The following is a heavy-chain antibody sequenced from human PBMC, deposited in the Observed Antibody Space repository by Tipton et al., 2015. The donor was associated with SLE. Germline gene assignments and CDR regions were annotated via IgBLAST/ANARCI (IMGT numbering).Heavy chain of an antibody. Sequence: TLSLTCTVSGGSISSGYYYWSWIRQPPGKGLEWIGYIYYSGSTSYNPSLKSRVTISVDTSKNQFSLKLSSVTAADTAVYYCARDTPYYYDSSGYYPRFDPWGQGTLVTVSS. D-gene: IGHD3-22*01. CDR3: ARDTPYYYDSSGYYPRFDP. J-gene: IGHJ5*02. CDR1: GGSISSGYYY. CDR2: IYYSGST. V-gene: IGHV4-30-4*01.